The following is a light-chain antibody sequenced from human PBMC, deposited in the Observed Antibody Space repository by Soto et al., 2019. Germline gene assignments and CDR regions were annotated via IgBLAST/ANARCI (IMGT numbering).Light chain of an antibody. V-gene: IGKV3-20*01. Sequence: EIVLTQSPGTLSLSPGERATLSCRASQSINNKYLAWYQQEPGQTPRLLIHGVSIRATGIPDRFSGSGSGTDFTLTISRLEPEDFAVYYCQLYSGSPWTFGQGTNVDIK. J-gene: IGKJ1*01. CDR1: QSINNKY. CDR2: GVS. CDR3: QLYSGSPWT.